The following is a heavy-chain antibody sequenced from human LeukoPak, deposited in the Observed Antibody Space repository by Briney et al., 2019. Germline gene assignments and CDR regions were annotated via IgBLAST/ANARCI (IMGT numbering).Heavy chain of an antibody. D-gene: IGHD3-3*01. CDR3: AKGSGYYTYNWFDP. CDR2: IRYDGSNK. CDR1: GFIFSSYG. Sequence: GRSLRLSCAASGFIFSSYGMHWVRQAPGKGLEWVAFIRYDGSNKYYADSVRGRFTISRDDSKDTLYLQMNSLRGDDTAVYYCAKGSGYYTYNWFDPWGQGTLVTVSS. V-gene: IGHV3-30*02. J-gene: IGHJ5*02.